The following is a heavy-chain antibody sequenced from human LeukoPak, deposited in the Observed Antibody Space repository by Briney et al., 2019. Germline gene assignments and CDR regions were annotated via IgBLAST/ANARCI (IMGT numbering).Heavy chain of an antibody. Sequence: SETLSLTCTVSGGSVSSYYWNWIRQSPGKGLEWIGYLHYSGSTNYNPSLKSRVTISSDTSKDQLSLNLTSVTAADTAVYYCARGCSGGSCFAYWGQGTLVTVSS. J-gene: IGHJ4*02. V-gene: IGHV4-59*02. CDR1: GGSVSSYY. D-gene: IGHD2-15*01. CDR3: ARGCSGGSCFAY. CDR2: LHYSGST.